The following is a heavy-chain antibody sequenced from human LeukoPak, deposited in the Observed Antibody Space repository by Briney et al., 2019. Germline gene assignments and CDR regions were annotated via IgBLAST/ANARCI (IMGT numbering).Heavy chain of an antibody. Sequence: ASVKVSCKASGYTFTGYYMHWVRQAPGQGLKWMGWINPNSGGTNYAQKFQGRVTMTRDTSIRTAYMELSRLRSDDTAVYYCAVVLRYSVAFDIWGQGTMVTVSS. D-gene: IGHD3-9*01. CDR2: INPNSGGT. CDR3: AVVLRYSVAFDI. V-gene: IGHV1-2*02. CDR1: GYTFTGYY. J-gene: IGHJ3*02.